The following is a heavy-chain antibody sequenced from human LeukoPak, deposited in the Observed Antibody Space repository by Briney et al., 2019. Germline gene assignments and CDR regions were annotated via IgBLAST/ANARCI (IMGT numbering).Heavy chain of an antibody. CDR3: AKDSQRAMRYSGFDY. J-gene: IGHJ4*02. CDR1: GFTFSSYN. Sequence: PGGSLRLSCAASGFTFSSYNMNWVRQAPGKGLEWVSGISGSGGRTHYADSVKGRFTISRDNSKNTLYLQMNSLRAEDTAVYYCAKDSQRAMRYSGFDYWGQGTLVTVSS. CDR2: ISGSGGRT. V-gene: IGHV3-23*01. D-gene: IGHD1-26*01.